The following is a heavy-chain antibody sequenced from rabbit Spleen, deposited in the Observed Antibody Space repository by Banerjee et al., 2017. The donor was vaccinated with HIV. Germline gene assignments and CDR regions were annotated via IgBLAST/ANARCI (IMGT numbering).Heavy chain of an antibody. CDR3: ARDTSSSFSSYGVDL. CDR1: GVSFSGDSY. D-gene: IGHD1-1*01. V-gene: IGHV1S40*01. Sequence: ALEESGGDLVKPGASLTLTCIASGVSFSGDSYMGWVRQAPGKGLEWIVCIDTGSSGFTYYACWAKGRFTISKTSSTTVTLQMTSLTAADTATYFCARDTSSSFSSYGVDLWGPGTLVTVS. J-gene: IGHJ6*01. CDR2: IDTGSSGFT.